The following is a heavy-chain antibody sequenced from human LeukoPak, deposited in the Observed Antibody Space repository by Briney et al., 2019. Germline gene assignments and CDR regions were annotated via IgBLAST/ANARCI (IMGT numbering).Heavy chain of an antibody. CDR3: ASSPYDSSGYYIRTFKY. D-gene: IGHD3-22*01. Sequence: PGGSLRLSCAASGFTFSSYWMSWVRQAPGKGLEWVANIKQDGSEKYYVDSVKGRFTISRDNAKNSLYLQMNSLRAEDTAVYYCASSPYDSSGYYIRTFKYWGQGTLVTVSS. J-gene: IGHJ4*02. CDR2: IKQDGSEK. V-gene: IGHV3-7*01. CDR1: GFTFSSYW.